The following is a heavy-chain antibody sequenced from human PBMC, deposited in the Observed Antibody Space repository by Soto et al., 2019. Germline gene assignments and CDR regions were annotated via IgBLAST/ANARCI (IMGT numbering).Heavy chain of an antibody. CDR2: IWYDGSNK. Sequence: GGSLRLSCAASGFTFSSYGMHWVRQAPGKGLEWVAVIWYDGSNKYYADSVKGRFTISRDNSKNTLYLQMNSLRAEDTAVYYCARGDSAVPYYYYMDVWGKGTTVTVSS. V-gene: IGHV3-33*01. CDR1: GFTFSSYG. D-gene: IGHD6-25*01. J-gene: IGHJ6*03. CDR3: ARGDSAVPYYYYMDV.